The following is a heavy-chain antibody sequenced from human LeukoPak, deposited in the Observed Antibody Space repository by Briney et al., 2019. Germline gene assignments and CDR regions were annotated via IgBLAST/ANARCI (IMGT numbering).Heavy chain of an antibody. V-gene: IGHV3-53*04. CDR2: IYSGDSA. J-gene: IGHJ4*02. D-gene: IGHD4-17*01. Sequence: GGSLRLSCAASGFTFSSNYMSWVRQAPGKGLEWVSVIYSGDSAYYADSVKGRFTISRHNSKNTLYLQMNSLRAEDTAVYYCARLNYGDYVDYWGQGTLVTVSS. CDR1: GFTFSSNY. CDR3: ARLNYGDYVDY.